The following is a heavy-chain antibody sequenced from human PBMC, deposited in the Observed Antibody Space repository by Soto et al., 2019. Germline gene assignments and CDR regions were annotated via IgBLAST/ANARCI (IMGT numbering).Heavy chain of an antibody. CDR2: ISAYNGNT. CDR1: GYTFTSYG. D-gene: IGHD6-13*01. CDR3: ARDWAAAGPFDY. V-gene: IGHV1-18*01. J-gene: IGHJ4*02. Sequence: QVQLVQSGAEVKKPGASVKVSCKASGYTFTSYGISWVRQAPGQGLEWMGWISAYNGNTNYAQKRQGGVTITTDTSTSTAYMELRSLRSDDTAVYYLARDWAAAGPFDYWGQGTMVTVSS.